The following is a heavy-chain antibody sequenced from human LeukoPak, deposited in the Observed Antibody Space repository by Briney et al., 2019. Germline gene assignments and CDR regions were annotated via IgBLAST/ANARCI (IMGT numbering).Heavy chain of an antibody. J-gene: IGHJ1*01. D-gene: IGHD3-9*01. CDR1: GFTFSSYA. CDR2: ISGSGGSI. Sequence: PGGSLRLSCAASGFTFSSYAVSWVRQAPGKGLEWVSGISGSGGSIYYADSEKGRFTISRDNSKNTLYLQMNSLRAEDTAVYYCAKTDLYYDILTGYYNVGYFQHWGQGTLVTVSS. V-gene: IGHV3-23*01. CDR3: AKTDLYYDILTGYYNVGYFQH.